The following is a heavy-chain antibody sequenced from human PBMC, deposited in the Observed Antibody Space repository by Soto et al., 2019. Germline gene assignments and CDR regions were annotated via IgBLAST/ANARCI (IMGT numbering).Heavy chain of an antibody. Sequence: ASVKVSCKASGYTFTSDYMHWVRRAPGQGLEWMGMINPSGDSTSYAQKFQGRVTMTRDTSTSTVYMELRRLTSEDTALYYCATIGYYYYHAMDVWGQGTTVTVSS. CDR2: INPSGDST. J-gene: IGHJ6*02. V-gene: IGHV1-46*01. CDR3: ATIGYYYYHAMDV. CDR1: GYTFTSDY.